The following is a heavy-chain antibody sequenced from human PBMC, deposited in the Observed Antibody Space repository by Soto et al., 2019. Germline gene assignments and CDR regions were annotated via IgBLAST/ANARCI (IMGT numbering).Heavy chain of an antibody. V-gene: IGHV4-4*07. CDR3: ATGRSEIVPGAMDT. Sequence: QVQLQESGPGLVKPSETLSLSCTVSGGSFSSYYCNWVRESAGKGLEWLGRIYPTGTTTYNPSLKSRLTMSVDTSKNQFSLRLTSMPAADTAVYYCATGRSEIVPGAMDTWGQGTLVTVSS. CDR2: IYPTGTT. CDR1: GGSFSSYY. D-gene: IGHD2-2*01. J-gene: IGHJ5*02.